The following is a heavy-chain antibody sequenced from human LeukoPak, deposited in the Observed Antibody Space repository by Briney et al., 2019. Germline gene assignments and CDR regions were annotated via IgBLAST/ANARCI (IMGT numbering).Heavy chain of an antibody. CDR3: TTGIVVVPAAIAYYFDY. D-gene: IGHD2-2*01. Sequence: PGGSLRLSCAASGFTFSNAWMSWVRQAPGKGLEWVGCIKSKTDGGTTDYAAPVKGRFTISRDDSKNTLYLQMNSLKTEDTAVYYCTTGIVVVPAAIAYYFDYWGQATLVTVSS. CDR2: IKSKTDGGTT. V-gene: IGHV3-15*01. J-gene: IGHJ4*02. CDR1: GFTFSNAW.